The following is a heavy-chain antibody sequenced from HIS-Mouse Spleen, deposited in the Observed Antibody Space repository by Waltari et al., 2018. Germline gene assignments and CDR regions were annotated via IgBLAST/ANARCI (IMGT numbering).Heavy chain of an antibody. Sequence: QLQLQESGPGLVKPSETLSLTCTVSGGSISSSSYYWGWIRQPPGKGLEWIGGIYYSGSTYYHPSLKGRVTISVETSKNQFSLKLGSVTAADTAVYYCAREIPYSSSWYDWYFDLWGRGTLVTVSS. V-gene: IGHV4-39*07. D-gene: IGHD6-13*01. J-gene: IGHJ2*01. CDR2: IYYSGST. CDR3: AREIPYSSSWYDWYFDL. CDR1: GGSISSSSYY.